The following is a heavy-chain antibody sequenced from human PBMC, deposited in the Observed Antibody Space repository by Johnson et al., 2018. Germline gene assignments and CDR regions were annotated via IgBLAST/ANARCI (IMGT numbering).Heavy chain of an antibody. CDR2: ISGRGGST. CDR1: GFTFSSYA. Sequence: VQLLESGGGLVQPGGSLRLSCAASGFTFSSYAMSWVRQAPGKGLEWVSAISGRGGSTYYADSVKGRFTISRDNSKNKLYLQMNSLRAEDTAVYYCAKVNIDSSSWDWKWAETPYGMDVWGQGTTVTVSS. V-gene: IGHV3-23*01. J-gene: IGHJ6*02. CDR3: AKVNIDSSSWDWKWAETPYGMDV. D-gene: IGHD6-13*01.